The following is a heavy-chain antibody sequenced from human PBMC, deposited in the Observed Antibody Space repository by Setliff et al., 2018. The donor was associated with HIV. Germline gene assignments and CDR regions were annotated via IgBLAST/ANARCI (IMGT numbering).Heavy chain of an antibody. CDR1: GYTFTDYY. CDR2: INPNNGGT. D-gene: IGHD3-22*01. J-gene: IGHJ3*02. Sequence: ASVKVSCKASGYTFTDYYIHWVRQAPGQGLEWMGRINPNNGGTSYAQKFQGRVTMTRDTSISTAYMELSRLRSDDTAVYYCARDGYYDSSGYSAFDIWGQGTMVTVSS. CDR3: ARDGYYDSSGYSAFDI. V-gene: IGHV1-2*06.